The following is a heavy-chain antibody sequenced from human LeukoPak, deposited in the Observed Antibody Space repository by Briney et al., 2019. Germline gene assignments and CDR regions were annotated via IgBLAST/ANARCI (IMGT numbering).Heavy chain of an antibody. Sequence: GGSLGLSCAASGFTVSSNYMSWVRQAPGKGLEWVSVIYSGGSTYYADSVKGRFTISRDNSKNTLYLQMNSLRAEDTAVYYCARFRGTPYYYYYMDVWGKGTTVTVSS. CDR3: ARFRGTPYYYYYMDV. D-gene: IGHD1-1*01. J-gene: IGHJ6*03. V-gene: IGHV3-53*01. CDR1: GFTVSSNY. CDR2: IYSGGST.